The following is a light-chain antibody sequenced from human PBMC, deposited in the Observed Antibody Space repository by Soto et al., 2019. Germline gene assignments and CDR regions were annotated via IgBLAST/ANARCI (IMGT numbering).Light chain of an antibody. CDR2: GNS. CDR1: SSNIGAGDD. J-gene: IGLJ1*01. CDR3: QSYARSLKV. Sequence: QAVLTQPPSVSGAPGQRVTISCPGSSSNIGAGDDVHWYEQPPGTAPTLLSYGNSNRPSGVPDRFFGSNSGTSASLAITGLQAEDEPDYYCQSYARSLKVFGSGTKVTVL. V-gene: IGLV1-40*01.